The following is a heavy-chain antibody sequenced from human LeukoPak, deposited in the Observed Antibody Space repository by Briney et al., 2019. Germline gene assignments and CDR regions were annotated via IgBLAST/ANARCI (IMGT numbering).Heavy chain of an antibody. D-gene: IGHD2-2*01. CDR2: INHSGST. V-gene: IGHV4-34*01. J-gene: IGHJ5*02. CDR3: ARGLRPIVVVPAALGPRRFGGNWFAP. CDR1: GGSFSGYY. Sequence: PSETLSLTCALYGGSFSGYYWSWIRQPPGKGLEWIGEINHSGSTNYNPSLKSRVTISVDTSKNQFSLKLSTVTAADTAVYYCARGLRPIVVVPAALGPRRFGGNWFAPWGQGTLVTVSS.